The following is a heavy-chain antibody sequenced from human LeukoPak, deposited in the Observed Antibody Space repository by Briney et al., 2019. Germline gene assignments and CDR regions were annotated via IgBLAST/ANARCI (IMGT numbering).Heavy chain of an antibody. D-gene: IGHD1-14*01. CDR3: AKETPNTGWFDP. CDR1: GTSFTTNA. CDR2: INTDNGNT. V-gene: IGHV1-3*04. J-gene: IGHJ5*02. Sequence: GASVKVSCKASGTSFTTNAMHWVRQAPGQRLEWMGWINTDNGNTHYLQKFQGRVTITRDTSVSTTYMELSSLTSEDTAIYYCAKETPNTGWFDPWGQGTLVTVSS.